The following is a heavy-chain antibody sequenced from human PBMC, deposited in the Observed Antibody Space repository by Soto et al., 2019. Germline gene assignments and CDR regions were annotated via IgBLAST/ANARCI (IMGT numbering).Heavy chain of an antibody. V-gene: IGHV4-4*02. J-gene: IGHJ4*02. D-gene: IGHD3-16*02. CDR2: IYHSGSR. Sequence: SETLTFTCAASGGSISSSNWWSWVRQPPGKGLEWIGEIYHSGSRNYNPSLKSRVTMSVDKSKNQISLKLSSVTAADTAVYYCARAPEAPLRLGELSEPAHYFDYWGQGTLVTVSS. CDR3: ARAPEAPLRLGELSEPAHYFDY. CDR1: GGSISSSNW.